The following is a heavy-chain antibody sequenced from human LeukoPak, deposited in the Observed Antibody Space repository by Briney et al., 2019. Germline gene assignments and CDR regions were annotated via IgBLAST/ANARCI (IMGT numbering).Heavy chain of an antibody. CDR1: GFTFGSYA. CDR2: ISYDGSNK. V-gene: IGHV3-30-3*01. D-gene: IGHD4-17*01. CDR3: ARSLPVTTVSSLDY. J-gene: IGHJ4*02. Sequence: QPGGSLRLSCAASGFTFGSYAMHWVRQAPGKGLEWVAVISYDGSNKYYADSVKGRFTISRDNSKNTLYLQMNSLRAEDTAVYYCARSLPVTTVSSLDYWGQRTLVTVSS.